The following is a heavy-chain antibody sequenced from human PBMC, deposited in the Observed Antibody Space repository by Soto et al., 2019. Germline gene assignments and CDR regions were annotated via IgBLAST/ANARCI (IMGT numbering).Heavy chain of an antibody. D-gene: IGHD3-3*01. CDR2: IWYDGSNK. CDR3: ARGGTIFGADADYMDV. Sequence: QVQLVESGGGVVQPGRSLRLSCAASGFTFSSYGMHWVRQAPGKGLEWVAVIWYDGSNKYYADSVKGRFTISRDNSKNTLYLQMNRLRAEDPAVYYCARGGTIFGADADYMDVWGKGTTVTVSS. V-gene: IGHV3-33*01. CDR1: GFTFSSYG. J-gene: IGHJ6*03.